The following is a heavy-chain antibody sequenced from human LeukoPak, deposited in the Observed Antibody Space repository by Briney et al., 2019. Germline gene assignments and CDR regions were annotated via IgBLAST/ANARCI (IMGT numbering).Heavy chain of an antibody. CDR1: GFTFSSYA. V-gene: IGHV3-30-3*01. J-gene: IGHJ3*02. D-gene: IGHD2-2*01. Sequence: PGGSLRLSCAASGFTFSSYAMPWVRQAPVKGLEWVALISYDGSNKYYADSVKGRFTISRDNSENTLYLQMNSLRAEDTAVYYCARNLGYCSSTSCHGRAFDIWGQGTMVTVSS. CDR2: ISYDGSNK. CDR3: ARNLGYCSSTSCHGRAFDI.